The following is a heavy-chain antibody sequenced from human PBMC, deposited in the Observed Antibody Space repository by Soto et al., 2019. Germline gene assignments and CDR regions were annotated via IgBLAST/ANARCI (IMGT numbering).Heavy chain of an antibody. J-gene: IGHJ4*02. V-gene: IGHV4-59*01. D-gene: IGHD3-10*01. CDR2: IYYSGTT. CDR3: ARESYYGSGATVVGY. CDR1: GGSSSNFY. Sequence: PLQTLSLTCTVFGGSSSNFYWRWIRKPPGKGLEWIGYIYYSGTTSYNPSLNSRVTISVDTSKNQFSLKLNSVTAADTAVYYCARESYYGSGATVVGYWGLGTLVSVSS.